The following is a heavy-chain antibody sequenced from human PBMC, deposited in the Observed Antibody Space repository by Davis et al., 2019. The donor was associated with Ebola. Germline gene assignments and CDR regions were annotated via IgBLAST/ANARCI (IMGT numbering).Heavy chain of an antibody. D-gene: IGHD6-19*01. Sequence: GESLKISCAASGFTFSSYWMSWVRQAPGKGLEWVSSISSSSSYIYYADSVKGRFTISRDNAKNSLYLQMNSLRAEDTALYYCAKDISVAGPNYFDYWGQGTLVTVSS. V-gene: IGHV3-21*04. CDR3: AKDISVAGPNYFDY. CDR2: ISSSSSYI. CDR1: GFTFSSYW. J-gene: IGHJ4*02.